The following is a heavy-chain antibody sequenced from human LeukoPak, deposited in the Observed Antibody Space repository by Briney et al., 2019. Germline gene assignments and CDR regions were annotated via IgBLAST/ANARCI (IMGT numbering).Heavy chain of an antibody. V-gene: IGHV5-10-1*04. D-gene: IGHD4-23*01. CDR3: ARPSSLYGGTSEDY. J-gene: IGHJ4*02. CDR1: GYSFTSYW. Sequence: GESLKISCKGSGYSFTSYWISWVRQMPGKGLEWMGRIDPSDSYTNYSPSLDGQVTISADKSVSTTYLQWSSLQASDTAMYYCARPSSLYGGTSEDYWGQGTLVTVSS. CDR2: IDPSDSYT.